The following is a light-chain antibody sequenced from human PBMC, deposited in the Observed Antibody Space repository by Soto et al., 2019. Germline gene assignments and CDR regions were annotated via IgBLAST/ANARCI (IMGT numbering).Light chain of an antibody. V-gene: IGLV2-14*03. J-gene: IGLJ1*01. CDR3: CSYADGSIYF. CDR1: SRDVGAYDY. Sequence: LTQPASVSGSPGQSITISCTGTSRDVGAYDYVSWYLQYPDKAPQLLIYYVDHRPSGVSSRFSGSKSGSTASLTISGLQAEDEGDYYCCSYADGSIYFFGTGTKVTVL. CDR2: YVD.